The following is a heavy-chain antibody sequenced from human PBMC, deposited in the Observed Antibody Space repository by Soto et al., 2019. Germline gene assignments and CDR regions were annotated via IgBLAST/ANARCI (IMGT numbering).Heavy chain of an antibody. Sequence: EVQLVQSGAEVKKPGESLKISCKGSGYSFTSYWIGWVRQMPGKGLEWMGIIYPGDSDTRYSPSFQGQVTISADKSISTAYLQWSSLKASDTAMYYCARSRGNWNYRTAYYYYYYMDVWGKGTTVTVSS. CDR1: GYSFTSYW. V-gene: IGHV5-51*03. CDR3: ARSRGNWNYRTAYYYYYYMDV. D-gene: IGHD1-7*01. J-gene: IGHJ6*03. CDR2: IYPGDSDT.